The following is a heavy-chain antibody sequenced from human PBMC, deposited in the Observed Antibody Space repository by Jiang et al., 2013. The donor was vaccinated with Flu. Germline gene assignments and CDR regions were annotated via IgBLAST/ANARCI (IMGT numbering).Heavy chain of an antibody. Sequence: GPGLVKPSETLSLTCTVSGGSISSSSYYWGWIRQPPGKGLEWIGSIYYSGSTYYNPSLKSRVTISVDTSKNQFSLKLSSVTAADTAVYYCARLDKYCSSTSCYPQFDYWGQG. CDR1: GGSISSSSYY. CDR2: IYYSGST. D-gene: IGHD2-2*01. CDR3: ARLDKYCSSTSCYPQFDY. J-gene: IGHJ4*02. V-gene: IGHV4-39*01.